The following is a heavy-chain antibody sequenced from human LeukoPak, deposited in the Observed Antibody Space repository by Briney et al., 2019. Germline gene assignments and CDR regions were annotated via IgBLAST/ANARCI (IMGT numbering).Heavy chain of an antibody. Sequence: SQTLSLTCALSGDSFSTNIAAWNWLRQSPSGGLEWLGRTYYRSKWLNDYAVSVRGRITVTPDTSKNQFSLHLNSVTPEDTAVYYCARGVASDYYDHYGSSGGLDYWGQGTLVTVSS. CDR3: ARGVASDYYDHYGSSGGLDY. D-gene: IGHD3-22*01. CDR2: TYYRSKWLN. CDR1: GDSFSTNIAA. J-gene: IGHJ4*02. V-gene: IGHV6-1*01.